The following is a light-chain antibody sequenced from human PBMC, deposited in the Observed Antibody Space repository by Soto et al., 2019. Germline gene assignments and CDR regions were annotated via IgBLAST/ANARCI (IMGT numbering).Light chain of an antibody. CDR3: GTWDSSLSAVV. Sequence: QSVLTQSPSASGTPGQRVTISCSGSASTIGRNYVYWYQQLPGTAPKLLIYRNSQRPSGVPDRFSGSKSGTSATLGITGLQTGDEADYYCGTWDSSLSAVVFGGGTQLTVL. CDR2: RNS. CDR1: ASTIGRNY. J-gene: IGLJ2*01. V-gene: IGLV1-47*01.